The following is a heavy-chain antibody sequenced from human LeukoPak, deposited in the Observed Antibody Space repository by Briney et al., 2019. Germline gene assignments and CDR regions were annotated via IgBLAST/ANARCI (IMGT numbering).Heavy chain of an antibody. CDR2: ISGSGGST. CDR3: ARFALGPIAVAPYFDY. D-gene: IGHD6-19*01. J-gene: IGHJ4*02. V-gene: IGHV3-23*01. CDR1: GFTFSSYA. Sequence: GGSLRLSCAASGFTFSSYAMSWVRQAPGKGLEWVSAISGSGGSTYYADSVKGRFTISRDNSKNSLYLQMNSLRAEDTAVYYCARFALGPIAVAPYFDYWGQGTLVTVSS.